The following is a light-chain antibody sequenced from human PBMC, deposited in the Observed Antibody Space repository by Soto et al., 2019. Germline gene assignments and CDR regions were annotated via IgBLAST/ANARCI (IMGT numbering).Light chain of an antibody. J-gene: IGLJ2*01. CDR1: SSDVGSYNL. V-gene: IGLV2-23*01. Sequence: QSALTQPASGSGSPGQSITISCTGTSSDVGSYNLVSWYQQHPGKAPKLMIYEGSKRPSGVSNRFSGSKSGNTASLTISGLQAEDEADYYCCSYAGSSPVVFGGGTKLTVL. CDR2: EGS. CDR3: CSYAGSSPVV.